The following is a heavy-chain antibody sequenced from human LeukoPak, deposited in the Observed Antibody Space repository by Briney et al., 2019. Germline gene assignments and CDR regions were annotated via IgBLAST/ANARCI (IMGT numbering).Heavy chain of an antibody. Sequence: ASVKVSCKASGYTFTSYDINWVRQATGQGLEWMGWISAYNGNTNYAQKFQGRVTITADESTSTAYMELSSLRSEDTAVYYCARFRSSGYYLTFDYWGQGTLVTVSS. CDR1: GYTFTSYD. D-gene: IGHD3-22*01. J-gene: IGHJ4*02. CDR3: ARFRSSGYYLTFDY. V-gene: IGHV1-18*01. CDR2: ISAYNGNT.